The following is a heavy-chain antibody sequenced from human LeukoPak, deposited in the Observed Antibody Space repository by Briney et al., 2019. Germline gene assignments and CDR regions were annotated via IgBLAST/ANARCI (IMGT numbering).Heavy chain of an antibody. D-gene: IGHD3-10*01. J-gene: IGHJ4*02. CDR3: ARERITMVLGVIH. Sequence: PSETLSLTCTVSGGSISSGDYYWSWIRQPPGKGLEWIGYIYYSGSTYYNPSLKSRVTISVDTSKNQFSLMLSSVTAADTAVYYCARERITMVLGVIHWGQGTLVTVSS. V-gene: IGHV4-30-4*01. CDR1: GGSISSGDYY. CDR2: IYYSGST.